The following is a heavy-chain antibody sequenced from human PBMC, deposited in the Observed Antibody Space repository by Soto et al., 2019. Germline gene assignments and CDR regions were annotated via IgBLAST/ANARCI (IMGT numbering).Heavy chain of an antibody. Sequence: ASVKVSCKASGFTFTSSAVQWVRQARGQRLEWIGWIVVGSGNTNYAQKFQERVTITRDMSTSTAYMELSSLRSEDTAVYYCAAKPQPVDHWFDPWGQGTLVTVSS. V-gene: IGHV1-58*01. CDR1: GFTFTSSA. CDR3: AAKPQPVDHWFDP. CDR2: IVVGSGNT. D-gene: IGHD5-12*01. J-gene: IGHJ5*02.